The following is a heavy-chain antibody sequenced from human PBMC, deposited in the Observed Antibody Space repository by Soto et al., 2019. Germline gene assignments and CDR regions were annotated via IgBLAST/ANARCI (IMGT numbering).Heavy chain of an antibody. CDR1: GFTFDDYA. Sequence: GGSLRLSCAASGFTFDDYAMHWVRQAPGKGLEWVSGISWNSGSIGYADSVKGRFTISRDNAKNSLYLQMNSLRAEDTALYYCAKDKYGGITEGVYDYWGQGTLVTVSS. D-gene: IGHD2-15*01. CDR2: ISWNSGSI. V-gene: IGHV3-9*01. CDR3: AKDKYGGITEGVYDY. J-gene: IGHJ4*02.